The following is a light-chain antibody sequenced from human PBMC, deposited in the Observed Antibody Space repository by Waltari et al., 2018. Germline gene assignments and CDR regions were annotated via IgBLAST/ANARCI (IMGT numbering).Light chain of an antibody. CDR2: DTS. J-gene: IGKJ3*01. CDR3: LQYNSAPFT. Sequence: DIQMTQSPSSLSASVGDRVSIPCRASQGISNYLNWYQQKPGKAPKRLLYDTSSLQSGVPSRFSGSGSGTVFTLTISSLQPEDFGTYYCLQYNSAPFTFGPGTKLDIK. V-gene: IGKV1-17*01. CDR1: QGISNY.